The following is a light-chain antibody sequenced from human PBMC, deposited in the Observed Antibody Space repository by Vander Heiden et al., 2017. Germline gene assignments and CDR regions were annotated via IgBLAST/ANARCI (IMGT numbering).Light chain of an antibody. J-gene: IGKJ1*01. CDR1: QSLVYHDGNTY. V-gene: IGKV2-30*01. CDR2: KIS. CDR3: MQGTHWPPAT. Sequence: DVVLIQSPLSLSVTLGQPASISCRSSQSLVYHDGNTYLNWFQQRPGQSPRRLIYKISNRDSGVPDRFSGSGSGTDFTLEISRVEAEDVGIYYCMQGTHWPPATFGQGTKVEIK.